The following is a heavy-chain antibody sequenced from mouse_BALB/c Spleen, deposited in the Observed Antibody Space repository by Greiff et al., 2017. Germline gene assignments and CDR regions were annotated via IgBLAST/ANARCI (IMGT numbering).Heavy chain of an antibody. CDR3: ARLMITTRENGAMDY. Sequence: EVKVEESGGGLVKPGGSLKLSCAASGFTFSSYAMSWVRQSPEKRLEWVAEISSGGSYTYYPDTVTGRFTISRDNAKNTLYLEMSSLRSEDTAMYYCARLMITTRENGAMDYWGQGTSVTVSS. V-gene: IGHV5-9-4*01. J-gene: IGHJ4*01. D-gene: IGHD2-4*01. CDR1: GFTFSSYA. CDR2: ISSGGSYT.